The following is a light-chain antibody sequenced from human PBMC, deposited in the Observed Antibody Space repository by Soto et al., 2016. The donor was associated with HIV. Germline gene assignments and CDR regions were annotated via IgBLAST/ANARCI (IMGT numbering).Light chain of an antibody. CDR2: PAS. J-gene: IGKJ1*01. Sequence: DIQMTQSPPSLSASVGDRVSITCRSSQGIGNELGWYQQKPGRAPKRLIYPASHLQSGVPSRFSGSGSGTDFTLTIRSLRPEDFATYYCQQSYNTPRTFGQGTKVEIK. V-gene: IGKV1-39*01. CDR1: QGIGNE. CDR3: QQSYNTPRT.